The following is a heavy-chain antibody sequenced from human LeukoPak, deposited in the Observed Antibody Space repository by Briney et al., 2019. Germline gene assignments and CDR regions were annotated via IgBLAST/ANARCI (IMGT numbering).Heavy chain of an antibody. Sequence: GRSRRLFCSASGLTVTNAWMNWVRQAPGDGLDWVGRIASKTDGGATDYAAPVKGRFTISRDDSKNTLNLQMNSLKTEDTTVYYCTTGTRGDWGQGTLVTVSS. D-gene: IGHD2-8*02. CDR1: GLTVTNAW. CDR3: TTGTRGD. J-gene: IGHJ4*02. CDR2: IASKTDGGAT. V-gene: IGHV3-15*07.